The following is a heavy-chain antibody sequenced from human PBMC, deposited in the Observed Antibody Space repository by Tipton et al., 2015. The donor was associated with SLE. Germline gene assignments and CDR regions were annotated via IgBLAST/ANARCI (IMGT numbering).Heavy chain of an antibody. D-gene: IGHD6-13*01. CDR2: INHSGST. V-gene: IGHV4-34*01. CDR3: ARLRAAAGFGY. Sequence: GLVKPSETLSLTCAVYGGSFSGYYWSWIRQPPGKGLEWIGEINHSGSTNYDPSLKSRVTISVDTSKNQFSLKLSSVTAADTAVYYCARLRAAAGFGYWGQGTLVTVSS. J-gene: IGHJ4*02. CDR1: GGSFSGYY.